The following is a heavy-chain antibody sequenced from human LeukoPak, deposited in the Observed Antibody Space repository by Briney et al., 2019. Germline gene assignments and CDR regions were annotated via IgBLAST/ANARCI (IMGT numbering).Heavy chain of an antibody. CDR3: AAPPRGLRYFQH. Sequence: PSETLSLTCAVYGGSFSGYYWSWIRQPPGKGLEWIGEINHSGSTNYNPSLKSRVTISVDTSKNQFSLKLSSVTAADTAVYYCAAPPRGLRYFQHWGQGTLVTVSS. CDR1: GGSFSGYY. J-gene: IGHJ1*01. CDR2: INHSGST. D-gene: IGHD4-17*01. V-gene: IGHV4-34*01.